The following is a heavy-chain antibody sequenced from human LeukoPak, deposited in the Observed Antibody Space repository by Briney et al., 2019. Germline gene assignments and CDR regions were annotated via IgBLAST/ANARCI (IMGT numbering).Heavy chain of an antibody. Sequence: AETLSLTCTVSGGPITSYYWAWLRQPPEKGLEWIGYVYYSGYSNYNPSLKSRVSMSVDTSMNQFSLKLASVTAADTAVYYCARHSIASDGARLFDYWGRGTLVTVSS. D-gene: IGHD2-21*01. V-gene: IGHV4-59*08. CDR1: GGPITSYY. J-gene: IGHJ4*02. CDR3: ARHSIASDGARLFDY. CDR2: VYYSGYS.